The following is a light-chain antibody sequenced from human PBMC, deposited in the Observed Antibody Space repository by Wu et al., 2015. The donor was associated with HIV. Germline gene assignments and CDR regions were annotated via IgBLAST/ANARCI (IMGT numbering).Light chain of an antibody. J-gene: IGKJ2*01. CDR1: QSIRSSN. CDR3: QYFDSSMRYT. Sequence: EGVLTQSPVTLSLSPGERATLSCRASQSIRSSNLAWYQQKPGQAPRLFIYGASTRATGIPDRFSGSGSGTDFTLTINRLEPEDFAVYYCQYFDSSMRYTFGQGTKLEIK. V-gene: IGKV3-20*01. CDR2: GAS.